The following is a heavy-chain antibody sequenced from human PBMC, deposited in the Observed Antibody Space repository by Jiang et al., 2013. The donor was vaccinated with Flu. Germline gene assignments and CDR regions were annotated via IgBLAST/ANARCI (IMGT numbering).Heavy chain of an antibody. J-gene: IGHJ4*02. V-gene: IGHV4-39*07. D-gene: IGHD2-21*02. CDR2: IYYSGST. CDR3: ARDVGDYSFDY. Sequence: EWIGSIYYSGSTYYNPSLKSRVTISVDTSKNQFSLKLSSVTAADTAVYYCARDVGDYSFDYWGQGTLVTVSS.